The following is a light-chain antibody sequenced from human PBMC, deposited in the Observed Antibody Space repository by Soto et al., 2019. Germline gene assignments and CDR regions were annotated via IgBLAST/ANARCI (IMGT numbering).Light chain of an antibody. CDR1: QSISSY. V-gene: IGKV1-39*01. Sequence: DIQMTQSPSSLSASVGDRVTITCRASQSISSYLNWYQQKPGKAPKLLIYLASSLQSGVPSRFSGSGSGTDFTLTISCLQPEDFATYYCQQSHSTPLTFGQGTRLEIK. J-gene: IGKJ5*01. CDR2: LAS. CDR3: QQSHSTPLT.